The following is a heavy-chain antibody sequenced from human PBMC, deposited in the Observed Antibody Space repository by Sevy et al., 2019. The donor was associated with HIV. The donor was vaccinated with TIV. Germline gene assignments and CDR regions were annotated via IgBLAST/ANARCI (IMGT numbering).Heavy chain of an antibody. J-gene: IGHJ6*02. CDR3: AREGYYYRSGTYRPPNYYGMDV. D-gene: IGHD3-10*01. V-gene: IGHV1-18*01. CDR2: ISDYNGYT. Sequence: ASVNVSCKASGYTFSSYGISWVRQAPGQGLEWMGWISDYNGYTNYAHKFQGRVTMSTETSTRTAYMELRSLRSDDTAVYFCAREGYYYRSGTYRPPNYYGMDVWGQVTAVTVSS. CDR1: GYTFSSYG.